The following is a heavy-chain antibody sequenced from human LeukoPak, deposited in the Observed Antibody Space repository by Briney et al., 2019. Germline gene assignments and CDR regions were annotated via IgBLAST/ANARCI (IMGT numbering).Heavy chain of an antibody. V-gene: IGHV3-23*01. D-gene: IGHD6-13*01. CDR2: ISGSGGST. Sequence: PGGSLRLSCAASGFTFSSYAMSWVRQAPGKGLEWVSAISGSGGSTNNADSVKGRFTISRGNAKNSLYLQMNSLRAEDTALYYCARDTQLVYWGQGTLVTVSS. J-gene: IGHJ4*02. CDR3: ARDTQLVY. CDR1: GFTFSSYA.